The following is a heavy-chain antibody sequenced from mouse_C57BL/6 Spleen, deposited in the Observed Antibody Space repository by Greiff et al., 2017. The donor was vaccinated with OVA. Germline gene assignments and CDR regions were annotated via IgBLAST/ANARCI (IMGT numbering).Heavy chain of an antibody. CDR1: GFTFSSYA. CDR3: AREAYDSSYYFDY. CDR2: ISDGGSYT. J-gene: IGHJ2*01. D-gene: IGHD2-4*01. Sequence: DVKLVESGGGLVKPGGSLKLSCAASGFTFSSYAMSWVRQTPEKRLEWVATISDGGSYTYYPDNVKGRFTISRDNAKNNLYLQMSHLKSEDTAMYYCAREAYDSSYYFDYWGQGTTLTVSS. V-gene: IGHV5-4*01.